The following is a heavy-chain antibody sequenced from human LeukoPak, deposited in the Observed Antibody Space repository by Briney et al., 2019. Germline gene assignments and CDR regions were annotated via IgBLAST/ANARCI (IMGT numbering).Heavy chain of an antibody. Sequence: GGSLRLSCAASGFTFSGHNMNWVRQAPGKGLEWVSAISGSGGSTYYADSVKGRFTISRDNSKNTLYLQMNSLRAEDTAVYYCAKDLVVVPAAIRVGIYFDYWGQGTLVTVSS. CDR3: AKDLVVVPAAIRVGIYFDY. D-gene: IGHD2-2*02. V-gene: IGHV3-23*01. J-gene: IGHJ4*02. CDR1: GFTFSGHN. CDR2: ISGSGGST.